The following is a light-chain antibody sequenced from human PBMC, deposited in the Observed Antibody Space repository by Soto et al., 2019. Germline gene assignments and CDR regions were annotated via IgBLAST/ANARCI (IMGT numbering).Light chain of an antibody. J-gene: IGKJ4*01. CDR3: QRYGTSLPLT. CDR2: GAS. V-gene: IGKV3-20*01. Sequence: EIVLTQSPGTLSLSPGDRATLSCRASQSVSSNYSAWYQQKPGQAPRLLIYGASSRATGIPDRFSGSGSGTDFTLTINRLEPEDFAVYYCQRYGTSLPLTFGGGTKVEIK. CDR1: QSVSSNY.